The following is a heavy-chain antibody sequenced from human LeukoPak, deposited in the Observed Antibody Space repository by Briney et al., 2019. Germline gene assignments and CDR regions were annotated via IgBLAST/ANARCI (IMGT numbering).Heavy chain of an antibody. CDR1: GFTFSSYA. CDR2: ISGSGGST. Sequence: GGSLRLSCAASGFTFSSYAMSWVRQAPGKGLEWVSAISGSGGSTYYADSVKGRFTISRDNSKNTLYLQMNSLRAEDTAVYYCARIDSRGSTWDYWGQGTLVTVSS. J-gene: IGHJ4*02. CDR3: ARIDSRGSTWDY. V-gene: IGHV3-23*01. D-gene: IGHD3-22*01.